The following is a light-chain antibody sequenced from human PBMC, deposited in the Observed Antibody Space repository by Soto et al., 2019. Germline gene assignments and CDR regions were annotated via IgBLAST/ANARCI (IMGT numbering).Light chain of an antibody. CDR2: KAS. V-gene: IGKV1-5*03. Sequence: DNQMTQSPSTLSASVGDRVTITCRASQSVSFWLAWYQQKPGKAPKLLIYKASTLESGVPSRFSGGGFGTEFTLTISSLQPDDFATYYCQHYNSYSEAFGQGTKVDIK. CDR3: QHYNSYSEA. J-gene: IGKJ1*01. CDR1: QSVSFW.